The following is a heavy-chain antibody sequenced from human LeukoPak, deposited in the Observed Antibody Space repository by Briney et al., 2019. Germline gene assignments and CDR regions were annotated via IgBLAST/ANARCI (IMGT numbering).Heavy chain of an antibody. CDR1: GYSFTNYD. Sequence: ASVKVSCKTSGYSFTNYDINWVRQATGQGLEWMGWMNPHTRTTGYAQNFQGRVTMTRNTSINTAYMEMSSLTSEDTAVYYCARALATTMLLGGYWGQGTLVTVSS. D-gene: IGHD3-16*01. CDR3: ARALATTMLLGGY. V-gene: IGHV1-8*01. CDR2: MNPHTRTT. J-gene: IGHJ4*02.